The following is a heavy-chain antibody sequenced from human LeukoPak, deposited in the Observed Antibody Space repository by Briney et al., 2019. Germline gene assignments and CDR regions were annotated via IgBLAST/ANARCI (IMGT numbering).Heavy chain of an antibody. J-gene: IGHJ4*02. V-gene: IGHV3-30*03. D-gene: IGHD3/OR15-3a*01. CDR3: ASSPRTGYPL. CDR1: GFTFSSYG. Sequence: GRSLRLSCAASGFTFSSYGMHWVRQAPGKGLEWVAVISFDGSNKYCSDSVKGRFTISRDNSKNTLYLQMNSLRAEDTAVYYCASSPRTGYPLWGQGTLVTVSS. CDR2: ISFDGSNK.